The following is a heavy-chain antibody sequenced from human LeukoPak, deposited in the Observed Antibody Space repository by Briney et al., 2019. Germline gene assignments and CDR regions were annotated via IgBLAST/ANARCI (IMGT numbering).Heavy chain of an antibody. CDR3: ASRLGNDAFDI. J-gene: IGHJ3*02. Sequence: SVKVSCKASGYTFTSYGISWVRQAPGQGLEWMGRIIPILGIANYAQKFQGRVTITADKSTSTAYMELSSLRSEDTAVYYCASRLGNDAFDIWGQGTMVTVSS. D-gene: IGHD6-19*01. CDR2: IIPILGIA. CDR1: GYTFTSYG. V-gene: IGHV1-69*04.